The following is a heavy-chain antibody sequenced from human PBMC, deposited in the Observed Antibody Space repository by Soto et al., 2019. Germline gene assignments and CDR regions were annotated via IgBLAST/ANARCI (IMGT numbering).Heavy chain of an antibody. CDR2: ISGSGTNT. CDR3: AKDNSPYSDYHAFDY. V-gene: IGHV3-23*01. CDR1: GVTFSSYV. Sequence: EVRLLESGGGLIQPGGSLRLSCAASGVTFSSYVMSWVRQAPGTGLEWVSGISGSGTNTYYADSVKGRFTISRDNSKTPLYLQMTRLTAEDTAENCCAKDNSPYSDYHAFDYWGEGTLVTVSS. J-gene: IGHJ4*02. D-gene: IGHD5-12*01.